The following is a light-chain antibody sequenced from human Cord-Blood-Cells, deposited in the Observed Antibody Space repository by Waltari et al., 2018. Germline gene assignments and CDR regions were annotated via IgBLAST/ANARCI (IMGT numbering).Light chain of an antibody. CDR1: SSDVGGYNS. J-gene: IGLJ3*02. CDR3: SSYTSSSTGV. V-gene: IGLV2-14*01. CDR2: DVS. Sequence: QSALTQPASVSGSPGQSITIPCTGTSSDVGGYNSVSWYQQHPGKAPKLMIYDVSNRPSGVSNRFSGSKYGNTASLTISGLQAEDEADYYCSSYTSSSTGVFGGGTKLTVL.